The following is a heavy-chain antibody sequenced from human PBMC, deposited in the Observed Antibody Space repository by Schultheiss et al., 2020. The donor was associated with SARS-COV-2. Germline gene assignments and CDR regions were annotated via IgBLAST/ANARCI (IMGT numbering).Heavy chain of an antibody. J-gene: IGHJ6*03. D-gene: IGHD5-18*01. CDR3: AREEDTAMDSYYYYYMDV. Sequence: GGSLRLSCAASGFTFSSYAMSWVRQAPGKGLEWVSRINSDGSSTSYADSVKGRFTISRDNAKNTLYLQMNSLRAEDTAVYYCAREEDTAMDSYYYYYMDVWGKGTTVTVSS. CDR2: INSDGSST. CDR1: GFTFSSYA. V-gene: IGHV3-74*01.